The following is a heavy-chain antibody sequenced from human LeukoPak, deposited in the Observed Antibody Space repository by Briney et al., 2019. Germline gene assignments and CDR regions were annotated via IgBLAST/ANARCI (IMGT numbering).Heavy chain of an antibody. V-gene: IGHV4-4*07. Sequence: SETPSLTCTVSGGSIHSYWSWIRQPAGKGLEWIGRISGSGTITYNPALQRRLTISIDTSKNQFSLKLMSVTAADTAVYYCARDSGTTGEVKFDPWGQGTLVTVSS. CDR3: ARDSGTTGEVKFDP. CDR1: GGSIHSY. J-gene: IGHJ5*02. CDR2: ISGSGTI. D-gene: IGHD3-10*01.